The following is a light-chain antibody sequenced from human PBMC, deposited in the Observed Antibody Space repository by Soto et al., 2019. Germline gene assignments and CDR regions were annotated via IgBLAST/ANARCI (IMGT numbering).Light chain of an antibody. V-gene: IGKV3-20*01. CDR2: DTS. Sequence: TQSTGSLSWSQGEKTTLSCVASQSVRDRYLAWYQQKPGQAPSLLIYDTSTRATGVPDRFSGSGSGTDFALTIGRVEPEDFAIYFCQQFGSSPGTFGQGTRVDIK. CDR1: QSVRDRY. J-gene: IGKJ1*01. CDR3: QQFGSSPGT.